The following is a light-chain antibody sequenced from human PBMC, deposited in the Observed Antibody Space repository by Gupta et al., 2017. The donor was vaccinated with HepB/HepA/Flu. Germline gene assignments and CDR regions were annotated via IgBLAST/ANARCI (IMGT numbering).Light chain of an antibody. J-gene: IGLJ2*01. CDR1: ALSNQY. Sequence: SSELTQPPSVSVSPGQTARITCSGDALSNQYAYWYQQKPGQAPVLLIYKDTRRPSGLPKRFSGSSSGTTVTLTISGVQAEDEADYHCQTADGSGTYVVFGGGTKLTVL. CDR2: KDT. CDR3: QTADGSGTYVV. V-gene: IGLV3-25*03.